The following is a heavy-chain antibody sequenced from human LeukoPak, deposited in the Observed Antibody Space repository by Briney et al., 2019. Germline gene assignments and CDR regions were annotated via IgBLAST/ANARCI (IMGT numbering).Heavy chain of an antibody. V-gene: IGHV4-34*01. Sequence: SETLSLTCAVYGGSFSGYYWSWIRQPPGKGLEWIGEINHSGSTNYNPSLKSRVTISVDTSKNQFSLKLSSVTAADTAVYYCARVIARIAARTDNWFDPWGQGTLVTVSS. J-gene: IGHJ5*02. CDR2: INHSGST. D-gene: IGHD6-6*01. CDR3: ARVIARIAARTDNWFDP. CDR1: GGSFSGYY.